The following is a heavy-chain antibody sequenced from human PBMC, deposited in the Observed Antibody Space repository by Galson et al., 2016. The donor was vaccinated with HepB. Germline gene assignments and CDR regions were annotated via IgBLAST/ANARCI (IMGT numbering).Heavy chain of an antibody. CDR2: ISAYNGNI. J-gene: IGHJ4*02. CDR1: GYTFTSYG. D-gene: IGHD6-19*01. Sequence: SVKVSCKASGYTFTSYGISWVRQAPGQGLEWMGWISAYNGNIKNAQKFQGRVTMTTDTSTSTAYMELRSLISGDTAVYYCARDCSSDCVLSKDYWGQGTLVTVSS. V-gene: IGHV1-18*01. CDR3: ARDCSSDCVLSKDY.